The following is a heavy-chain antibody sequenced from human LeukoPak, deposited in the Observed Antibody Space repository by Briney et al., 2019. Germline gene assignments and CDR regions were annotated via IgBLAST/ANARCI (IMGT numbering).Heavy chain of an antibody. CDR1: GGSFSGYY. CDR3: ARSWTRKTLDY. CDR2: INHSGST. V-gene: IGHV4-34*01. J-gene: IGHJ4*02. D-gene: IGHD6-13*01. Sequence: SETLSLTCAVYGGSFSGYYWSWIRQPPGKGLEWIGEINHSGSTNYNPSLKSRVTISVDTSKNQFSLKLSSVTAADTAVYYCARSWTRKTLDYWGQGTLVTVS.